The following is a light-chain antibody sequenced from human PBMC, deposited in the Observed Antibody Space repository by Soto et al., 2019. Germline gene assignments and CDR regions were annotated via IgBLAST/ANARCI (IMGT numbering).Light chain of an antibody. Sequence: QSVLIQPPSASGTPGQRVTVSCSGGSSNIGSYTVNWYQQLPGAAPKLLIYSNSQRPSGVPDRFSASKSGTSASLAISGLQSEDEADYYCAAWDDSLNGVVFGGGTKVTVL. CDR1: SSNIGSYT. CDR3: AAWDDSLNGVV. CDR2: SNS. J-gene: IGLJ2*01. V-gene: IGLV1-44*01.